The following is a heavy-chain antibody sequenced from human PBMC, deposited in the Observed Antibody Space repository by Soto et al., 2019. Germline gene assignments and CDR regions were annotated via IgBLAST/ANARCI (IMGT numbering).Heavy chain of an antibody. J-gene: IGHJ4*02. CDR1: GYTFTSYG. V-gene: IGHV1-18*04. CDR3: ARVMGFRGRDGSTSCPHY. CDR2: ISAYNGNT. Sequence: QVQLVQSGAEVKKPGASVKVSCKASGYTFTSYGISWVRQAPGQGLEWMGWISAYNGNTNYAQKLQGRVTMTTDTSTSTAYMELRSLRSDDTAVYYCARVMGFRGRDGSTSCPHYWGQGTLVTVSS. D-gene: IGHD2-2*01.